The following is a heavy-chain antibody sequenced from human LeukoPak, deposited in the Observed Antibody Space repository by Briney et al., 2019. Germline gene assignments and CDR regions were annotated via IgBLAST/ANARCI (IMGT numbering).Heavy chain of an antibody. J-gene: IGHJ3*02. CDR1: GFTFSRHG. Sequence: GRSLRLSCAASGFTFSRHGMHWVRQAPGKGLEWVANIKQDGSEKYYVDSVKGRLTISRHNAKNSLYLQMNSLRAEDTAVYYCARSYGYSSGFSDAFDIWGQGTMVTVSS. D-gene: IGHD6-19*01. V-gene: IGHV3-7*01. CDR2: IKQDGSEK. CDR3: ARSYGYSSGFSDAFDI.